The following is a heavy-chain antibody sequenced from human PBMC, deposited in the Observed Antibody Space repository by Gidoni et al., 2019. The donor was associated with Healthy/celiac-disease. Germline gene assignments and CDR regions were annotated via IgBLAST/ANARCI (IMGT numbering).Heavy chain of an antibody. CDR2: ISSSSSTI. CDR1: GFTFSSYS. J-gene: IGHJ3*02. Sequence: VQLVESGGGLVQPGGSLRLSCAATGFTFSSYSMNWVRQAPGKGLGWVSFISSSSSTIYYAASVMCRFTISRDNATNSLYLHMNSLSDEVTAVYYCERSTGPDAFDIWGQGTMVTVSS. V-gene: IGHV3-48*02. CDR3: ERSTGPDAFDI.